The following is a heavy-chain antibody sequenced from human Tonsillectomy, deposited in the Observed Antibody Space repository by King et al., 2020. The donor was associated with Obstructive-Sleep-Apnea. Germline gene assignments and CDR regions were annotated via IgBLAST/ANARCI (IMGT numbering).Heavy chain of an antibody. CDR1: GLTLSSYS. CDR2: ISGSTTIK. CDR3: AIHYDTSDYYPYGMDV. J-gene: IGHJ6*02. V-gene: IGHV3-48*01. D-gene: IGHD3-22*01. Sequence: VQLVESGGGLVQPGGSLRLSCAASGLTLSSYSMNWVRQAPGKGLEWVSYISGSTTIKYYADSVKGRLTISRDNAKNSVYLQMNSLTAEDTAVYYCAIHYDTSDYYPYGMDVWGQGTTVTVSS.